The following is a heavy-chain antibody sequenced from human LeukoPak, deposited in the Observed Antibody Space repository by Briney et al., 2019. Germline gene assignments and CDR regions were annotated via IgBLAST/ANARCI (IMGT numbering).Heavy chain of an antibody. CDR3: ARSDYYGAGSFGY. CDR2: INPNSGST. CDR1: GYTVTSHY. J-gene: IGHJ4*02. D-gene: IGHD3-10*01. V-gene: IGHV1-46*01. Sequence: ASMKVSCKASGYTVTSHYIHWVRQAPGQGLEWMGIINPNSGSTDQTQKFQGRVTLTRDTSTSTFYMELSSLRSEDTAMYYCARSDYYGAGSFGYWGQGNLVTVSS.